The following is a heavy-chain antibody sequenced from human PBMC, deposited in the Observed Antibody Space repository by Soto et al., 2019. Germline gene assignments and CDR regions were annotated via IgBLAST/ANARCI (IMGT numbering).Heavy chain of an antibody. D-gene: IGHD5-18*01. CDR1: GFTFTSSA. CDR2: IVVGSGNT. J-gene: IGHJ4*02. Sequence: GASVKVSCKASGFTFTSSAMQWVRQARGQRLEWIGWIVVGSGNTNYAQKFQERVTITRDMSTSTAYMELSSLRSENTAVYYCAAYVDTATAPGDFWGQGTLVTVSS. V-gene: IGHV1-58*02. CDR3: AAYVDTATAPGDF.